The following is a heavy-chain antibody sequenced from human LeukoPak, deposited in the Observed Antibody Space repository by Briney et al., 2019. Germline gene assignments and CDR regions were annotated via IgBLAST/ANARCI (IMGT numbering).Heavy chain of an antibody. Sequence: GGSLRLSCAAAGFTFNHYAMSWVRQAPGKGLEWVSRISNSGGTTYYADSVKGRLTISRDNSKNTVYLQMNSLRGEDTAVYYCAKDIAYCSSTSCYQPLDYWGQGALVTVSS. V-gene: IGHV3-23*01. CDR1: GFTFNHYA. D-gene: IGHD2-2*01. J-gene: IGHJ4*02. CDR3: AKDIAYCSSTSCYQPLDY. CDR2: ISNSGGTT.